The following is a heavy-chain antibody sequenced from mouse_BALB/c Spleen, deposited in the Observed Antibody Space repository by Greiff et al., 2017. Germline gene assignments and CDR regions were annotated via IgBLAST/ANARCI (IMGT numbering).Heavy chain of an antibody. CDR1: GYTFTDYY. CDR3: ARRGYGNNAGWNFDV. D-gene: IGHD2-10*02. Sequence: QVQLQQSGPELVKPGASVKISCKASGYTFTDYYINWVKQKPGQGLEWIGWIYPGSGNTKYNEKFKGKATLTVDTSSSTAYMQLSSLTSEDTAVYYCARRGYGNNAGWNFDVWGAGTTVTVSS. J-gene: IGHJ1*01. V-gene: IGHV1-84*02. CDR2: IYPGSGNT.